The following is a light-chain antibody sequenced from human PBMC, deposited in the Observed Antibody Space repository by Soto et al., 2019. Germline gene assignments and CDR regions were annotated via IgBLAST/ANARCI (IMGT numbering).Light chain of an antibody. V-gene: IGKV3-11*01. CDR2: GAS. CDR1: QSVSSS. CDR3: QQRSNWPIT. J-gene: IGKJ5*01. Sequence: EIVMTQSPATLSVSPGERATLSCRASQSVSSSLAWYQQKPGQAPRLLIYGASIRATGIPARFSGSGSGTDFTLTISSLEPEDFAVYYCQQRSNWPITFGQGTRLEI.